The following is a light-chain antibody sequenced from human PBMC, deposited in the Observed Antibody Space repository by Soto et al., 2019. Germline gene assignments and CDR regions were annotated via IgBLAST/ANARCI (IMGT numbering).Light chain of an antibody. CDR3: QQYGSAPRLT. J-gene: IGKJ4*01. CDR2: GAS. V-gene: IGKV3-20*01. CDR1: QSLSNSY. Sequence: EIVLTQSPGTLSLSPGESATLSCRASQSLSNSYLAWYQQKPGQAPRLLIYGASSRATGSPDRFSGSGSGTDFILTISRLEPEDFAIYYCQQYGSAPRLTFGGGTKVEIK.